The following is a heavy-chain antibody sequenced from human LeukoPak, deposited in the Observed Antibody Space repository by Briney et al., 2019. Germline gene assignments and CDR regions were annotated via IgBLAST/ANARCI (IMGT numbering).Heavy chain of an antibody. V-gene: IGHV3-74*01. D-gene: IGHD4-23*01. CDR1: GFTFSSYW. Sequence: GGSPRLSCAASGFTFSSYWMHWVRQTPGRGLVWVARINTDGTIIDYADSVQGRFTISRDNAKNTLYLQMNSLRAEDTAIYHCVRDYGGYWGHGTLVTVSS. CDR2: INTDGTII. J-gene: IGHJ4*01. CDR3: VRDYGGY.